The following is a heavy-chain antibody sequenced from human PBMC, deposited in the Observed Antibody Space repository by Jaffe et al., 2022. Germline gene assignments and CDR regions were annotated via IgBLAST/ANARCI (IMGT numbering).Heavy chain of an antibody. Sequence: QVQLQESGPGLVKPSQTLSLTCTVSGGSISSGSYYWSWIRQPAGKGLEWIGRIYTSGSTNYNPSLKSRVTISVDTSKNQFSLKLSSVTAADTAVYYCARLRRGWLQLGGYFDYWGQGTLVTVSS. V-gene: IGHV4-61*02. CDR3: ARLRRGWLQLGGYFDY. J-gene: IGHJ4*02. D-gene: IGHD5-12*01. CDR2: IYTSGST. CDR1: GGSISSGSYY.